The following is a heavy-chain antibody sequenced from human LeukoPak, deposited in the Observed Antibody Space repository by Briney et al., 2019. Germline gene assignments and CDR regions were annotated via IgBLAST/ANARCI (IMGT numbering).Heavy chain of an antibody. CDR2: IFYSGST. CDR3: ARDRQWLVPRSYYYGMDV. V-gene: IGHV4-59*01. Sequence: SETLSLTCTVSGGSITSYYWNWIRQPPGKGLEWLGYIFYSGSTYYNPSLKSRVTISVDTSKNQFSLKLSSVTAADTAVYYCARDRQWLVPRSYYYGMDVWGQGTTVTVSS. D-gene: IGHD6-19*01. CDR1: GGSITSYY. J-gene: IGHJ6*02.